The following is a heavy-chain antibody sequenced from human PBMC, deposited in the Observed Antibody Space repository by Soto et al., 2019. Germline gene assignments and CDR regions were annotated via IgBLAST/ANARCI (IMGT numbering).Heavy chain of an antibody. V-gene: IGHV4-31*03. J-gene: IGHJ4*02. D-gene: IGHD6-19*01. CDR2: IYYSGSA. CDR3: ARGEAGVAGRLDY. Sequence: QVQLQQSGPGLVKPSQTLSLTCTVSDASISTATFYWIRQLPGEALEWIGYIYYSGSAYYNSSLKSRATPSLGTSKSEFSLTLTSLTAADTAVYYCARGEAGVAGRLDYWGQGTLVTVSS. CDR1: DASISTATFY.